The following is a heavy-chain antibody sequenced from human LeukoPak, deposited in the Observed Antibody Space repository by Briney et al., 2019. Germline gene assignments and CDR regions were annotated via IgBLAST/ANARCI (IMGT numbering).Heavy chain of an antibody. D-gene: IGHD6-19*01. J-gene: IGHJ4*02. CDR1: GFTFSSYS. Sequence: GGSLRLSCAASGFTFSSYSMSSVRQAPGKGLEWVSAISGSGGSTYYADSVKGRFTISRDNSKNTLYQQMNSLRAEDTAVYYCAKDGSQWLVPTNYWGQGTLVTVSS. V-gene: IGHV3-23*01. CDR3: AKDGSQWLVPTNY. CDR2: ISGSGGST.